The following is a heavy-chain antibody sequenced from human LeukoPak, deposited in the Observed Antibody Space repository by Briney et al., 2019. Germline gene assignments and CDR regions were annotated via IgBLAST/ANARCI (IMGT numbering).Heavy chain of an antibody. D-gene: IGHD5-24*01. CDR2: IYHSGST. Sequence: SETLSLTCAVSGYSISSGYYWGWIRPPPGKGLEWIGSIYHSGSTYYNPSLKSRVTISVDTSKNQFSLKLSSVTAADTAVYYCARYEMAAPKWGQGTLVTVSS. J-gene: IGHJ4*02. CDR1: GYSISSGYY. V-gene: IGHV4-38-2*01. CDR3: ARYEMAAPK.